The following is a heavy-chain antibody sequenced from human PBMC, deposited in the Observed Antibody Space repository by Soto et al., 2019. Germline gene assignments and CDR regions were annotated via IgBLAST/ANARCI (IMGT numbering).Heavy chain of an antibody. J-gene: IGHJ4*02. Sequence: QVQLVQSGAEEKKPGASVKVSCKASGCTFTSFAMHWVRQAPGQRLEWMGWINAGNGNTKYSQKFQGRVTITRDTSASTAYMELSSLRSEDTAVYYCARGITLPTPLDYWGQGTLVTVSS. CDR1: GCTFTSFA. CDR2: INAGNGNT. D-gene: IGHD1-20*01. CDR3: ARGITLPTPLDY. V-gene: IGHV1-3*05.